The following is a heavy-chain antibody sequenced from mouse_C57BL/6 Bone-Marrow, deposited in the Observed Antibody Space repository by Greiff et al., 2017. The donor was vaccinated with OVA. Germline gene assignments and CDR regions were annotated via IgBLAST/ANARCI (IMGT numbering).Heavy chain of an antibody. V-gene: IGHV1-49*01. CDR1: YYTFTACA. J-gene: IGHJ3*01. CDR3: TSGNAMAY. CDR2: FTMYSDAT. Sequence: LQQSGAELVRPGSSVTLSCKASYYTFTACAMHWVKQRPGHGLEWIGSFTMYSDATEYSEKFKGKATLTANTSSSTAYMKLSSLTSYDSAVYDCTSGNAMAYWGQGTLVTVSA.